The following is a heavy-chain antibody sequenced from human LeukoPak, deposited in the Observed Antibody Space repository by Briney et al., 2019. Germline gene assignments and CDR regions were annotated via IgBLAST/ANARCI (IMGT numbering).Heavy chain of an antibody. CDR1: GGSISSYY. Sequence: SETLSLTCTVSGGSISSYYWSWIRQPPGKGLEWIGYIYYSGSTNYDPSLKSRVTISVDTSKNQFSLKLSSVTAADTAVYYCARVDYYDSSGYSDYYYYMDVWGKGTTVTISS. CDR3: ARVDYYDSSGYSDYYYYMDV. J-gene: IGHJ6*03. CDR2: IYYSGST. D-gene: IGHD3-22*01. V-gene: IGHV4-59*01.